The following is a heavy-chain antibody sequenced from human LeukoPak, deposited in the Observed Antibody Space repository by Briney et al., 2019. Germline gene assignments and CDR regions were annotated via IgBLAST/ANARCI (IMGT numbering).Heavy chain of an antibody. Sequence: SETLSLTCIVSGGSITAGDYHWGWIRQPPGTGLHWVATTWQGASLNSRVTISLDTYKNQFSLRLTSVTAADTAVYYCARIFGNYQEAMDVWGPGITVTVSS. J-gene: IGHJ6*02. D-gene: IGHD1-7*01. V-gene: IGHV4-39*07. CDR1: GGSITAGDYH. CDR3: ARIFGNYQEAMDV. CDR2: T.